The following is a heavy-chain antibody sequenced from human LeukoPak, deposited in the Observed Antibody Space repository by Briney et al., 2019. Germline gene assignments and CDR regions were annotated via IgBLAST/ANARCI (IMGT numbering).Heavy chain of an antibody. CDR3: AKEITGDLYYMDV. D-gene: IGHD7-27*01. Sequence: HPGGCLRLSCAASGFTVSSNYMSWVRQAPGKGLEWVSAISGSGGSTYYADSVKGRFTISRDNSKNTLHLQMNSLRAEDTAVYYCAKEITGDLYYMDVWGKGTTVTVSS. CDR1: GFTVSSNY. CDR2: ISGSGGST. V-gene: IGHV3-23*01. J-gene: IGHJ6*03.